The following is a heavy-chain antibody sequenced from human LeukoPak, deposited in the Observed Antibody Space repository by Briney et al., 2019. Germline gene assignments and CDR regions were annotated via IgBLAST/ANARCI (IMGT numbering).Heavy chain of an antibody. J-gene: IGHJ4*02. CDR1: GFTFSSYG. Sequence: GGSLRLSCAASGFTFSSYGMHWVRQAPGKGLEWVAAIWYDGRRTSYADSVRGRSTISRDNSKNTLYLEMSSLRAEDTAVYSCARDGCSSPTCYEFWGQGTLVTVSA. CDR2: IWYDGRRT. D-gene: IGHD3-16*01. V-gene: IGHV3-33*01. CDR3: ARDGCSSPTCYEF.